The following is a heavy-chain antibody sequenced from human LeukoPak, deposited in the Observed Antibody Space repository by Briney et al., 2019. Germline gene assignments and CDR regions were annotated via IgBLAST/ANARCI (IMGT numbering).Heavy chain of an antibody. Sequence: GGSLRLSCAASGFTFSSYAMSWVRQAPGKGLEWVSGITSSGGSTYYADSVKGRFTISRDNSKNTLSLQMNSLRAEDTAVYYCARASFGVIVGPDYWGQGTLVTVSS. J-gene: IGHJ4*02. CDR2: ITSSGGST. V-gene: IGHV3-23*01. D-gene: IGHD3-3*01. CDR1: GFTFSSYA. CDR3: ARASFGVIVGPDY.